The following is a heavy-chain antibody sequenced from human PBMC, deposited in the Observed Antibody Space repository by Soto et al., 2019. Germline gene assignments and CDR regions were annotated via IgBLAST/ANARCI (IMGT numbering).Heavy chain of an antibody. CDR3: ATGGTSSPLAD. CDR2: ITYSGSPI. V-gene: IGHV3-48*02. D-gene: IGHD6-6*01. CDR1: GFTFSTYS. Sequence: EVQVVESGGGLVQPGGSLRLSCEASGFTFSTYSMNWVRQAPGKGLEWISYITYSGSPIYYADSVKGRFTISRDNAKDSLYLQMNSLRDDDTAMYYCATGGTSSPLADWGQGTLVTVSS. J-gene: IGHJ4*02.